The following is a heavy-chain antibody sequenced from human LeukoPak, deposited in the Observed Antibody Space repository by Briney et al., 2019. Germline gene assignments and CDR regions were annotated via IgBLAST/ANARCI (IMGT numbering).Heavy chain of an antibody. CDR1: GFTFSSYA. V-gene: IGHV3-7*01. Sequence: PGGSLRLSCAASGFTFSSYAMSWVRQAPGKGLEWVANIKQDGSEKYYVDSVKGRFTISRDNAKNSLYLQMNSLRAEDTAVYYCARPYYDFWSGYYTGIGVGYMDVWGKGTTVTVSS. CDR3: ARPYYDFWSGYYTGIGVGYMDV. D-gene: IGHD3-3*01. CDR2: IKQDGSEK. J-gene: IGHJ6*03.